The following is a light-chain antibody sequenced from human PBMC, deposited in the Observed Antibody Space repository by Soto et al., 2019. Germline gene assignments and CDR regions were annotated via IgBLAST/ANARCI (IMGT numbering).Light chain of an antibody. V-gene: IGKV1-5*01. Sequence: DIQMTQSPPSLSASVGDRVTITCRASRSISDWLAWYQQKPGKAPELLIFDASSLKSGVPSRFSGSGSGTEFTLTISRLQPDDVATYYCLQYSSHSWTFGQGTKVDI. J-gene: IGKJ1*01. CDR3: LQYSSHSWT. CDR1: RSISDW. CDR2: DAS.